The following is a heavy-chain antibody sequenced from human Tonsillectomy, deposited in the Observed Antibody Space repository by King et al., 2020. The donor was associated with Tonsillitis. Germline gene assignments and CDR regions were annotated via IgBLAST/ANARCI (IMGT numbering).Heavy chain of an antibody. D-gene: IGHD3-9*01. J-gene: IGHJ4*02. V-gene: IGHV3-30*18. CDR1: GFTFSSYG. CDR2: ISYDGSNK. CDR3: AKDVYDILAGYTFDY. Sequence: VQLVESGGGVVQPGRSLRLSCAASGFTFSSYGMHWVRQAPGKGLEWVAVISYDGSNKYYADSVKGRFTISRDNSKNTLYLQMNSLRAEDTAVYYCAKDVYDILAGYTFDYWGQGTLVTVSS.